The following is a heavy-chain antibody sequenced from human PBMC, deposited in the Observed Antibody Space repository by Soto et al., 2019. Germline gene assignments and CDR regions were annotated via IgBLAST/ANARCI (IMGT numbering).Heavy chain of an antibody. V-gene: IGHV3-33*01. CDR3: ARDFSSSWPYNWFDP. CDR1: GFTFSSYG. J-gene: IGHJ5*02. D-gene: IGHD6-13*01. Sequence: PGGSLRLSCAASGFTFSSYGMHWVRQAPGKGLEWMAGIWYDGRNKYNADNVKGRFTISSDNSMYTLFLQMNSLRAEDTAVFYCARDFSSSWPYNWFDPWGQGTRVTVS. CDR2: IWYDGRNK.